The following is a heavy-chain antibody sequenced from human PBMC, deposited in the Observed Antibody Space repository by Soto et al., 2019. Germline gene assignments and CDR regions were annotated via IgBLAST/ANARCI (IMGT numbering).Heavy chain of an antibody. CDR3: AKDGGVGQHIAAAGTYVWYYFDY. CDR2: ISYDGSNK. V-gene: IGHV3-30*18. CDR1: GFTFSSYG. J-gene: IGHJ4*02. Sequence: QVQLVESGGGVVQPGRSLRLSCAASGFTFSSYGMHWVRQAPGKGLEWVAVISYDGSNKYYADSVKGRFTISRDNSKNTMYLQMNILRAEDTAVYYCAKDGGVGQHIAAAGTYVWYYFDYWGQGTLVTVSS. D-gene: IGHD6-13*01.